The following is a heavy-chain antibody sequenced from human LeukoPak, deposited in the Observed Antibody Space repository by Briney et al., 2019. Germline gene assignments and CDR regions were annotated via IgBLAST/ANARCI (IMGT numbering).Heavy chain of an antibody. CDR3: ASLYYDILTGYDYYGMDV. Sequence: GGSLRLSCAASGFTFSSYWMSWVRQAPGKGLEWVANIKQEGSEKYYVDSVKGRFTISRDNAKNSLYLQMNSLRAEDTAVYYCASLYYDILTGYDYYGMDVWGKGTTVTVSS. V-gene: IGHV3-7*03. J-gene: IGHJ6*04. CDR1: GFTFSSYW. D-gene: IGHD3-9*01. CDR2: IKQEGSEK.